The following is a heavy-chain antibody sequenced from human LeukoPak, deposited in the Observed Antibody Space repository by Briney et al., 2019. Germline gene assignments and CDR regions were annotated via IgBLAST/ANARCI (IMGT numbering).Heavy chain of an antibody. V-gene: IGHV3-48*01. CDR3: AKDRGGGSYSNWFDP. Sequence: GGSLRVSCAASGFTFRTYSMNWVRQAPGKGLEWISYISSISSGLYYADSVKGRFTISRDNAKNTLYLQMNSLRAEDTAVYYCAKDRGGGSYSNWFDPWGQGTLVTVSS. CDR1: GFTFRTYS. J-gene: IGHJ5*02. D-gene: IGHD1-26*01. CDR2: ISSISSGL.